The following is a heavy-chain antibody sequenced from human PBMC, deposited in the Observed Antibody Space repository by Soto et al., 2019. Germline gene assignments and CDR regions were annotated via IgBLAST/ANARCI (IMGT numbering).Heavy chain of an antibody. CDR1: GFTFSSYS. J-gene: IGHJ4*02. CDR2: ISSSSSYI. Sequence: GGSLRLSCAASGFTFSSYSMNWVRQAPGKGLEWVSSISSSSSYIYYADSVKGRFTISRDNAKNSLYLQMNSLRAEDTAVYYCARDNPYCSGGSCYQFWGQGTLVTVSS. CDR3: ARDNPYCSGGSCYQF. V-gene: IGHV3-21*01. D-gene: IGHD2-15*01.